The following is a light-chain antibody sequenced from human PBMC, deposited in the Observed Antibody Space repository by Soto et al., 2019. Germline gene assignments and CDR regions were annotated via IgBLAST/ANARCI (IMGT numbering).Light chain of an antibody. CDR2: NAL. V-gene: IGKV3-20*01. J-gene: IGKJ4*01. Sequence: EIVLTQSPATLSLSPGDSATLSCKASQSVGKNYFGWFQQKPGQAPRLLIYNALNRATGITDRFSGSGSVTDFNLTIRRLEPEYFAVYYCHQYAYAPLSFGGGTKVEIK. CDR1: QSVGKNY. CDR3: HQYAYAPLS.